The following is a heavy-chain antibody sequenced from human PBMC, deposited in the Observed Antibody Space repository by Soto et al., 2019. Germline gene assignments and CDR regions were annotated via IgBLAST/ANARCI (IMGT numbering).Heavy chain of an antibody. D-gene: IGHD3-16*01. V-gene: IGHV3-74*03. J-gene: IGHJ4*02. Sequence: EVQLVESGGGLVQPGGSLRLSCAVSGFTFSSYWMHWFRQDPGNGLVWVSSINTDGTSTQYADSVRGRFTVSRDNAKNPVYLQMIILSSEDSAVYYCAKGLLWGQGDYWGQGTLVVVSS. CDR2: INTDGTST. CDR1: GFTFSSYW. CDR3: AKGLLWGQGDY.